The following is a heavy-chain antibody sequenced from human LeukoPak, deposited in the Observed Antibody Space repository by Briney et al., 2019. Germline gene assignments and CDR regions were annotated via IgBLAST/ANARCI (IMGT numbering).Heavy chain of an antibody. CDR2: IKTDGSST. CDR1: GFTFSSYW. V-gene: IGHV3-74*01. J-gene: IGHJ4*02. Sequence: GGSLRLSCAASGFTFSSYWMDWVRQAPGKGLVWVSRIKTDGSSTSYADSVKGRFTISRDNAKNTLYMQMNSLRAEDTAVYYCAAGTAADFWGQGTLVSVSS. D-gene: IGHD6-13*01. CDR3: AAGTAADF.